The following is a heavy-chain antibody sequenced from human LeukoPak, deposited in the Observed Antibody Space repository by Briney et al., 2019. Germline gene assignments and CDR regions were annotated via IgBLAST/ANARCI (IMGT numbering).Heavy chain of an antibody. CDR1: GGSISSGSYY. CDR3: TRDHSHCSSTSCYVYYYYYYYMDV. V-gene: IGHV4-61*02. Sequence: PSETLSLTCTVSGGSISSGSYYWSWIRQPAGKGLEWIGRIYTSGSTNYNPSLKSRVTISVDTSKNQFSLKLSSVTAADTAVYYCTRDHSHCSSTSCYVYYYYYYYMDVWGNGTTVTVSS. D-gene: IGHD2-2*01. J-gene: IGHJ6*03. CDR2: IYTSGST.